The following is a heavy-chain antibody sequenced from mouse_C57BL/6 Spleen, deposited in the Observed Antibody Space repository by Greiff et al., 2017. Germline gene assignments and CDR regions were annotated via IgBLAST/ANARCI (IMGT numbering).Heavy chain of an antibody. CDR2: LLGGGCT. Sequence: VQLQQSGPGLVAPSQSLSITCTVSGFSLTSYGVDLVRQPPGKGLEWLGVLLGGGCTNYNSALMSRLSISKDNSKSQVFLKMNSLQTDDTAMYYCARGYGSSSRFAYWGQGTLVTVSA. D-gene: IGHD1-1*01. CDR1: GFSLTSYG. J-gene: IGHJ3*01. CDR3: ARGYGSSSRFAY. V-gene: IGHV2-9*01.